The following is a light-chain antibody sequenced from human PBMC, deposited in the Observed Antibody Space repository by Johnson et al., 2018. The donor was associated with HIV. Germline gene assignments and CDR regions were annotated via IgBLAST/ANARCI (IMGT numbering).Light chain of an antibody. CDR1: SSNIGNNY. CDR2: ENN. Sequence: QPVLTQTPSVSAAPGQKVTISCSGSSSNIGNNYVSWYQQLPGTAPKLLIYENNKRPSGIPDRFSGSKSGTSATLGITGLQTGDEADYYCGTWDSSLSAYVFGTGTKVTVL. J-gene: IGLJ1*01. CDR3: GTWDSSLSAYV. V-gene: IGLV1-51*02.